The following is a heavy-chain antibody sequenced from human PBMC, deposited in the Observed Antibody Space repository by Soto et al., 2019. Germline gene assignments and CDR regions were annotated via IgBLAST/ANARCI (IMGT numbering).Heavy chain of an antibody. D-gene: IGHD2-21*01. V-gene: IGHV3-23*01. J-gene: IGHJ4*02. Sequence: GGSLRLSCAASGFTFSIYALNWVRQAPGKGLEWVAEISGSGTSTYYAPSVKGRFIISSDSSKNTLYLRMYSLRAEDTAMYYCAKSLSALFSLGDFKYWGQGALVTVSS. CDR1: GFTFSIYA. CDR3: AKSLSALFSLGDFKY. CDR2: ISGSGTST.